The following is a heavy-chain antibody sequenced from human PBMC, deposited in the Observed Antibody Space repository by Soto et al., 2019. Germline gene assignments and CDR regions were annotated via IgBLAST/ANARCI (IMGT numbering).Heavy chain of an antibody. D-gene: IGHD6-19*01. CDR1: GYTFTSYD. CDR3: ARERSSGWYVDY. V-gene: IGHV1-8*01. Sequence: QVQLVQSGAEVKKPGASVKVSCKASGYTFTSYDINWVRQATGQGLGWMGWMNPNRGNTGYAQKFQGRVTMTRNTSISTAYMELSSLRSEDTAVYYCARERSSGWYVDYWGQGTLVTVSS. J-gene: IGHJ4*02. CDR2: MNPNRGNT.